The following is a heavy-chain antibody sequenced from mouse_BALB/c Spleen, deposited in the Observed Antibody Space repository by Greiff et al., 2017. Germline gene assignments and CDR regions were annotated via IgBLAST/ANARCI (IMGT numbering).Heavy chain of an antibody. CDR1: GFTFSSYG. CDR3: ARQGAPATAY. D-gene: IGHD1-2*01. V-gene: IGHV5-6*01. J-gene: IGHJ3*01. Sequence: EVKVVESGGDLVKPGGSLKLSCAASGFTFSSYGMSWVRQTPDKRLEWVATISSGGSYTYYPDSVKGRFTISRDNAKNTLYLQMSSLKSEDTAMYYCARQGAPATAYWGQGTLVTVSA. CDR2: ISSGGSYT.